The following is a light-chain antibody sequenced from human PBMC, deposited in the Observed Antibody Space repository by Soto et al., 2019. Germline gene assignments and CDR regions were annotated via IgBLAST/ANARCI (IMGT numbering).Light chain of an antibody. V-gene: IGKV3-15*01. Sequence: EIVMTQSRVTLSVSPGERVTLACRASQSVSTNLAWYQQKPAQPPRLGIHGASSRASGVPARFSGSGSGTEFTLTISSLQSADFAVYYCQQYNEWPFTFGPGTKVDIK. CDR2: GAS. CDR3: QQYNEWPFT. CDR1: QSVSTN. J-gene: IGKJ3*01.